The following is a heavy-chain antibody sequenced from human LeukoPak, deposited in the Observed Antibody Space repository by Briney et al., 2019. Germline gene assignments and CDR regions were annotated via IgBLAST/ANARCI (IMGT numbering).Heavy chain of an antibody. CDR1: GFTFSSYA. CDR2: ISYDGSNK. J-gene: IGHJ4*02. Sequence: QTGGSLRLSCAASGFTFSSYAIHWVRQAPGKGLEWVAVISYDGSNKYYADSVKGRFTISRDNSKNTLYLQMNSLRAEDTAVYYCARAQLLYIVGATPDYWGQGTLVTVSS. V-gene: IGHV3-30*04. CDR3: ARAQLLYIVGATPDY. D-gene: IGHD1-26*01.